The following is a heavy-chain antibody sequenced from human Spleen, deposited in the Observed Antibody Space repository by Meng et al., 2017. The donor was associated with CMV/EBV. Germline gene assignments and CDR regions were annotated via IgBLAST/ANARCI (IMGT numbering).Heavy chain of an antibody. CDR2: IHYSGSS. J-gene: IGHJ5*02. CDR3: AREAAVYGFWGGSNWFDP. V-gene: IGHV4-61*01. CDR1: SGSVSTDSYY. Sequence: SETLSLTCTVSSGSVSTDSYYWSWIRQSPEKGLEWIGYIHYSGSSNYSPSLKSRVTISVDTSKNQFSLKLFSVTGADTAVYYCAREAAVYGFWGGSNWFDPWGQGTLVTVSS. D-gene: IGHD3-3*01.